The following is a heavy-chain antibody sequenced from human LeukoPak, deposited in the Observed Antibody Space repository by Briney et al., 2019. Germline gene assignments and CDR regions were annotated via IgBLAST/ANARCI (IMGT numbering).Heavy chain of an antibody. V-gene: IGHV3-74*01. CDR3: ARGCGGGCYGLGY. CDR1: GLTFSRYW. D-gene: IGHD2-21*02. J-gene: IGHJ4*02. Sequence: GGSLRLSCAASGLTFSRYWMHWVRHAPGKGLEWISHINTDGSATYYAESVRGRLTISRDNAKNTLYLQISSLRGEDTAVYYCARGCGGGCYGLGYWGQGTLVTVSS. CDR2: INTDGSAT.